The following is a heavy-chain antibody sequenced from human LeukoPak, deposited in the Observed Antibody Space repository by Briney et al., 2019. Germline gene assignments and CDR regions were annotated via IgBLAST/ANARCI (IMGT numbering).Heavy chain of an antibody. CDR1: GGSIRSYY. Sequence: SETLSLTCTVSGGSIRSYYWSWIRQPPGKGLEWIGYIYTSGSTNYNPSLKSRVTISVDTSKNQFSLKLSSVTAADTAVYYCARQTIAGDGMDVWGKGTTVTVSS. D-gene: IGHD1-26*01. J-gene: IGHJ6*04. CDR3: ARQTIAGDGMDV. CDR2: IYTSGST. V-gene: IGHV4-4*09.